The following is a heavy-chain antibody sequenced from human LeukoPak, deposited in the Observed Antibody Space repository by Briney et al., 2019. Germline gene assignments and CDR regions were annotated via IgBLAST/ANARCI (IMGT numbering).Heavy chain of an antibody. D-gene: IGHD2-21*02. Sequence: SGGSLRLSCAASGFTFSSYAMSWVRQAPGKGLEWVSAISGSGGSTYYADSVKGRFTISRDNSKNTLYLQMNSLRAEDTAVYCCAKADGLPPDFDYWGQGTLVTVSS. V-gene: IGHV3-23*01. CDR3: AKADGLPPDFDY. CDR1: GFTFSSYA. J-gene: IGHJ4*02. CDR2: ISGSGGST.